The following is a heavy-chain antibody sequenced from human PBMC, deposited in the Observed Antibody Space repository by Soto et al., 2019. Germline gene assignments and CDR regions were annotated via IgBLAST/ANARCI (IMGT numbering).Heavy chain of an antibody. D-gene: IGHD4-17*01. J-gene: IGHJ4*02. CDR1: GFTFSSYG. V-gene: IGHV3-30*03. CDR2: ISYDGSNK. CDR3: ASSHDYGEHFDY. Sequence: SLRLSCAASGFTFSSYGMHWVRQAPGKGLEWVAVISYDGSNKYYADSVKGRFTISRDNSKNTLYLQMNSLRAEDTAVYYCASSHDYGEHFDYWGQGTLVTVSS.